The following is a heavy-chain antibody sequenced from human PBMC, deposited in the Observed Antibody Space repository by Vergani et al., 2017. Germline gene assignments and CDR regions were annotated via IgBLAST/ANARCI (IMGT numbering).Heavy chain of an antibody. J-gene: IGHJ3*02. CDR1: GYSISSGYY. V-gene: IGHV4-38-2*01. CDR3: ARTYGDYFDAFDI. D-gene: IGHD4-17*01. CDR2: IYHSGST. Sequence: QVQLQESGPGLVKPSETLSLTCAVSGYSISSGYYWGWIRQPPGKGLEWIGSIYHSGSTYYNPSLKSRVTISVDTSKNQFSLKLSSVTAAATAVYYCARTYGDYFDAFDIWGQGTMVTVSS.